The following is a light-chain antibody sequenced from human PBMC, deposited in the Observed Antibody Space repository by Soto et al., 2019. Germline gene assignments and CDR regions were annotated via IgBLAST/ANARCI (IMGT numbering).Light chain of an antibody. J-gene: IGKJ4*01. CDR2: AAS. V-gene: IGKV1-9*01. CDR3: QQLNSYPLT. CDR1: QGVSTY. Sequence: IQLTQSPSSLSASLGDTVTITCRASQGVSTYLAWYQQKPGKAPKLLIYAASTLESGVPSRFSGSGSGTDFTLTISSLHPEDFASYYCQQLNSYPLTFGGGTKVDIK.